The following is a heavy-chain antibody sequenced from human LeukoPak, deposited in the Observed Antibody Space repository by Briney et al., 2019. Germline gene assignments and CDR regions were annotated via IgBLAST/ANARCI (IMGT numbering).Heavy chain of an antibody. D-gene: IGHD3-22*01. J-gene: IGHJ4*02. CDR1: GGSISIYY. Sequence: SETLSLTCTVSGGSISIYYWSWIRQPPGKGLEWIGYIYYSGSTNYNPSLKSRVTISVDTSKNQFSLKLSSVTAADTAVYYCARHRFYDSSGYYEESYYFDYWGRGTLVTVSS. V-gene: IGHV4-59*08. CDR3: ARHRFYDSSGYYEESYYFDY. CDR2: IYYSGST.